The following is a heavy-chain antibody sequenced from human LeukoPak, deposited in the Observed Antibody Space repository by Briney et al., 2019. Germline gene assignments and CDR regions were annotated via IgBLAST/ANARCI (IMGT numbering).Heavy chain of an antibody. CDR1: GFTVSSNY. D-gene: IGHD3-10*01. CDR3: AKDGTNYGLGTSFDN. J-gene: IGHJ4*02. Sequence: PGGSLRLSCAASGFTVSSNYMSWVRQPPGKGLEWVAAISGSGDKTYYADSVKGRFTISRDNSKTTLFLQLNSLGAGDSAVFYCAKDGTNYGLGTSFDNWGQGTLVTVSS. V-gene: IGHV3-23*01. CDR2: ISGSGDKT.